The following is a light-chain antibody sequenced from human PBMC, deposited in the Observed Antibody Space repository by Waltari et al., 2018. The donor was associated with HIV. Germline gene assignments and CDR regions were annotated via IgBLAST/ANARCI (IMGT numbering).Light chain of an antibody. Sequence: QTVVTQEPSFSVSPGGTVTLTCGLSSGSVSTSYSPIWYQQTPGQAPRTLIYSTNTRSSGVPDRFSGSILGNKAALTITGAQADDESDYYCVLYMGSGSCMFGGGTKLTVL. V-gene: IGLV8-61*01. CDR1: SGSVSTSYS. J-gene: IGLJ3*02. CDR2: STN. CDR3: VLYMGSGSCM.